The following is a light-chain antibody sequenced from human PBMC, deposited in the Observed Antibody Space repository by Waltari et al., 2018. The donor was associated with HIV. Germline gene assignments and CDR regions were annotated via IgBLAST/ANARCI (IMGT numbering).Light chain of an antibody. V-gene: IGKV3-11*01. J-gene: IGKJ4*01. Sequence: EIVLTQSPATLSLSPGERATLPCRASQSFSSYLAWYQQKPGQAPRLLIYDASNRATGIPARFSGSGSGTDFTLTISSLEPEDFAVYSCQQRSNWPLTFGGGTKVEIK. CDR3: QQRSNWPLT. CDR1: QSFSSY. CDR2: DAS.